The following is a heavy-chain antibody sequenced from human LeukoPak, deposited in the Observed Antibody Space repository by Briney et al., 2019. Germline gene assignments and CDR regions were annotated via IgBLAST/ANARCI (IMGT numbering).Heavy chain of an antibody. CDR3: ARAYEYGWFDP. V-gene: IGHV1-2*02. Sequence: ASVKVSCKASGYTFTGYYMHWVRQAPGQGLEWMGWINPKSGATNYAQSFQGRVTMTWDTSISTGNMELNRLRSDDTAVYYCARAYEYGWFDPWGQGTLVTVSS. CDR1: GYTFTGYY. D-gene: IGHD3-16*01. J-gene: IGHJ5*02. CDR2: INPKSGAT.